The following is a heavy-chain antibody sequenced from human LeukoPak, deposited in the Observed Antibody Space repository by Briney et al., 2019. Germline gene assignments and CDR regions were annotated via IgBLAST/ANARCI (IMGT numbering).Heavy chain of an antibody. CDR3: ARAFLVRDYFDY. V-gene: IGHV1-2*02. D-gene: IGHD3-3*01. Sequence: GASVKVSCKTSGYTFTGYYIHWVRQAPGQGLEWMGWINPNSGDTDYAQRFQGRVTMTRDTSISIGYMELSRLRSDDTAVYYCARAFLVRDYFDYWGQGTLVTVSS. J-gene: IGHJ4*02. CDR1: GYTFTGYY. CDR2: INPNSGDT.